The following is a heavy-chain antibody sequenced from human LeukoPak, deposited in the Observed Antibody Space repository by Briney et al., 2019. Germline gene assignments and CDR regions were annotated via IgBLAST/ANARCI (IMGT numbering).Heavy chain of an antibody. J-gene: IGHJ6*03. CDR1: GGTFSSYA. Sequence: TSVKVSCKASGGTFSSYAISWVRQAPGQGLEWMRGIIPIFGTANYAQKFQGRVTITADESTSTAYMELSSLRSEDTAVYYCAREGTGAGVYYYYMDVWGKGTTVTVSS. D-gene: IGHD1-1*01. CDR3: AREGTGAGVYYYYMDV. V-gene: IGHV1-69*13. CDR2: IIPIFGTA.